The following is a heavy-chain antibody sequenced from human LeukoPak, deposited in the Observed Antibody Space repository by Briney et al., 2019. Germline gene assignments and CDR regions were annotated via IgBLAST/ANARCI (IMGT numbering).Heavy chain of an antibody. Sequence: SETLSLTCAVSGYFISSGYFWGWIRQSPGKGLGWIGTFGTFYHSGNTSYSPSLKSRVTISVDTSRNQFSLRLTSVTAADTAVYFCAQSSSSSHFDYWGQGTLVTVSS. CDR1: GYFISSGYF. D-gene: IGHD6-6*01. V-gene: IGHV4-38-2*01. CDR2: FGTFYHSGNT. CDR3: AQSSSSSHFDY. J-gene: IGHJ4*02.